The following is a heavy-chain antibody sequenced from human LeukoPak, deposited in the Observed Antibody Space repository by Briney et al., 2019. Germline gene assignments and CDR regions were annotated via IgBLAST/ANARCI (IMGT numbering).Heavy chain of an antibody. D-gene: IGHD6-25*01. CDR1: RFTFSRHG. Sequence: GGSLRLSCAASRFTFSRHGMHWVRQAPGKGLEWVAVIYYDGSLEYYADSVKGRFTISRDNSKNTLFLQMYSLRAEDTAVYYCARDIAAVRMDVWGQGTTVIVSS. V-gene: IGHV3-33*01. CDR2: IYYDGSLE. CDR3: ARDIAAVRMDV. J-gene: IGHJ6*02.